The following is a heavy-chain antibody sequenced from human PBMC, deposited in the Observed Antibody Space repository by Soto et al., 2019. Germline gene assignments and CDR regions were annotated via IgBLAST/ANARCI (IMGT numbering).Heavy chain of an antibody. CDR2: IWYDGSVK. CDR1: GFIFGTYG. D-gene: IGHD2-21*01. V-gene: IGHV3-33*01. CDR3: ARADCGGQCPCDY. J-gene: IGHJ4*02. Sequence: GSQRLSCAASGFIFGTYGVHWVRQAPGKGLEWVAGIWYDGSVKTYADSVKGRFSISRDNSQNTVYLQMNALSAEDTAVYYCARADCGGQCPCDYWGQGTLVTVSS.